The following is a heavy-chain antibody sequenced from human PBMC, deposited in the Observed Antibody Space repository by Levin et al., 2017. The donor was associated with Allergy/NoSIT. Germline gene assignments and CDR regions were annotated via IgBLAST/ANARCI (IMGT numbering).Heavy chain of an antibody. CDR1: GFSFKDYS. CDR2: IPWDGGST. D-gene: IGHD6-13*01. J-gene: IGHJ4*02. CDR3: KGITGGSWSFDY. V-gene: IGHV3-43*01. Sequence: GGSLRLSCAASGFSFKDYSMHWVRLTPRKGLEWVSLIPWDGGSTYYADSVKGRFTISRDNNKQSLFLQMYSLTTEDTALYFSKGITGGSWSFDYWGQGTLVTVSS.